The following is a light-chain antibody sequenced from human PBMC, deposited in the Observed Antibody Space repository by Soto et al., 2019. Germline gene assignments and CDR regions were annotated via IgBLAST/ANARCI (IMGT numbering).Light chain of an antibody. Sequence: DFPVTQSPSSLSASVGDRVTITCRASQNIINYMNWYQQKPGKATKRLIFAASTLQSGVPSRFSGSGSGADFTLTISSLQPDDFATYYCEQSYKTPWAFGQGTKVEMK. CDR1: QNIINY. CDR2: AAS. J-gene: IGKJ1*01. CDR3: EQSYKTPWA. V-gene: IGKV1-39*01.